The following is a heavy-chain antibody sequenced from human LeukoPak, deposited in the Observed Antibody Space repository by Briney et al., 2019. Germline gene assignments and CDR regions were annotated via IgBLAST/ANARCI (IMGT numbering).Heavy chain of an antibody. Sequence: GGPLRLSCAASGFTFSSYAMSCVRQAPGKGLEKFSALSGSGGSTYYADSVKGRFTISRDNSKNSLYLQMNSLRDEDTGVYYCAKYVGEVTIFGVVIPPHSASDYWGQGTLVTVSS. CDR1: GFTFSSYA. V-gene: IGHV3-23*01. J-gene: IGHJ4*02. CDR3: AKYVGEVTIFGVVIPPHSASDY. CDR2: LSGSGGST. D-gene: IGHD3-3*01.